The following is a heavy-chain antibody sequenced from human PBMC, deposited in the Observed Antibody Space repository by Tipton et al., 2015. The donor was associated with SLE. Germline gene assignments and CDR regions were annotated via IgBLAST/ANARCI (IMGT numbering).Heavy chain of an antibody. CDR2: VSSSGNT. CDR1: GVSVSRGSYS. J-gene: IGHJ1*01. Sequence: TLSLTCSVSGVSVSRGSYSWSWIRQPAGKGLQWIGRVSSSGNTNYNPSLSSRVTLSLDTSRNQFSLQLTSVTATDTAVYYCAREGIYCSTTDCYPWDFQHWGQGTLVNVS. V-gene: IGHV4-61*02. CDR3: AREGIYCSTTDCYPWDFQH. D-gene: IGHD2-2*01.